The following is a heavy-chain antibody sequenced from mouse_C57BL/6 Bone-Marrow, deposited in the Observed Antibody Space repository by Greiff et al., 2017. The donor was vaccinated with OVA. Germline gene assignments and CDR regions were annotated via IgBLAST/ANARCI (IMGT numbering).Heavy chain of an antibody. CDR3: ARGRMVTTSYYFDY. V-gene: IGHV2-2*01. Sequence: VKVVESGPGLVQPSQSLSITCTVSGFSLTSYGVHWVRQSPGKGLEWLGVIWSGGSTDYNAAFISRLSISKDNSKSQVFFKMNSLLAEDTAIYYCARGRMVTTSYYFDYWGQGTTLTVSS. CDR1: GFSLTSYG. D-gene: IGHD2-3*01. J-gene: IGHJ2*01. CDR2: IWSGGST.